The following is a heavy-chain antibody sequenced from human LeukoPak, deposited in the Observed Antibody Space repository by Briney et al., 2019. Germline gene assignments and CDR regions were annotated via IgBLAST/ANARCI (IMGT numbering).Heavy chain of an antibody. CDR1: GFTFSSYA. CDR3: ARDNGTSSWSYYFDY. CDR2: ISGSGGST. Sequence: GGSLRLSCAASGFTFSSYAMSWVRQAPGKGLEWVSAISGSGGSTYYADSVRGRFTISRDNAKNSLYLQMSNLRAEDTALYYCARDNGTSSWSYYFDYWGQGTLATVSS. V-gene: IGHV3-23*01. J-gene: IGHJ4*02. D-gene: IGHD6-13*01.